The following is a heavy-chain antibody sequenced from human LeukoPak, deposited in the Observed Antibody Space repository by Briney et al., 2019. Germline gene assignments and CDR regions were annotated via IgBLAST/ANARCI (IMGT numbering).Heavy chain of an antibody. V-gene: IGHV4-39*07. CDR3: TAEKNGSPHY. D-gene: IGHD2-8*01. CDR1: RGSVSSSTYY. CDR2: IYYTGST. J-gene: IGHJ4*02. Sequence: SETLSLTCTVSRGSVSSSTYYWSWVRQPPGKGLEWIASIYYTGSTYYNPSLKSRVTISLDMSKNEFFLSMTSVTAADTAVYFCTAEKNGSPHYWGQGTQVTVSS.